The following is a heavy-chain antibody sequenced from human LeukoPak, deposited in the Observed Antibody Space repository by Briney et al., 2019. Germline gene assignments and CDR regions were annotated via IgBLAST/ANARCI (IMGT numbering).Heavy chain of an antibody. CDR1: GFTFSSYG. V-gene: IGHV3-30*02. Sequence: GGPLRLSCAASGFTFSSYGVHWVRQAPGKGLEWVAFIRFDGSNRYSADSVKGRFTISRDNSKNTLFLQMNSLRPDDTAVFYCAKDTAAYDSSAYYNPYIDYWGQGTLVTVSS. CDR3: AKDTAAYDSSAYYNPYIDY. J-gene: IGHJ4*02. D-gene: IGHD3-22*01. CDR2: IRFDGSNR.